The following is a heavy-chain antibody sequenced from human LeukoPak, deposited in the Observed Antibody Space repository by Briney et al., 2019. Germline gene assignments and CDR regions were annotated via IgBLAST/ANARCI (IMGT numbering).Heavy chain of an antibody. J-gene: IGHJ4*02. CDR1: GFTFSSYA. V-gene: IGHV3-23*01. CDR3: AKGKYSSSRGYFDY. D-gene: IGHD6-6*01. CDR2: ISGSGGST. Sequence: GGSLRLSCAASGFTFSSYAMSWVRQAPGKGLEWVSAISGSGGSTYYADSVKGRFTISRGNSKNTLYLQMNSLRAEDTAVYYCAKGKYSSSRGYFDYWGQGTLVTVSS.